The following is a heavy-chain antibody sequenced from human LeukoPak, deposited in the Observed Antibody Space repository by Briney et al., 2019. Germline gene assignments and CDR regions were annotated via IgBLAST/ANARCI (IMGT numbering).Heavy chain of an antibody. J-gene: IGHJ2*01. CDR1: GFTFSSYG. D-gene: IGHD6-19*01. Sequence: GGSLRLSCAASGFTFSSYGMHWVRQAPGKGLEWVAVISYDGSNKYYADSVKGRFTISRDNSKNTLYLQMNSLRAEDTVVYYCARDVAGESGWSPYWYFDLWGRGTLVTVSS. V-gene: IGHV3-30*03. CDR3: ARDVAGESGWSPYWYFDL. CDR2: ISYDGSNK.